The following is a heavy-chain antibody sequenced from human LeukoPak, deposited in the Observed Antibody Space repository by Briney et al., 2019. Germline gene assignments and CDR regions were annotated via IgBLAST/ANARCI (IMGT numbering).Heavy chain of an antibody. Sequence: ASVKVSCKASGGTFSSYAISWVRQAPGQGLEWMGGTIPIFGTANYAQKFQGRVTITADESTSTAYMELSSLRSEDTAVYYCARDRPVAGDYYMDVWGKGTTVTVSS. CDR1: GGTFSSYA. J-gene: IGHJ6*03. D-gene: IGHD6-19*01. V-gene: IGHV1-69*13. CDR3: ARDRPVAGDYYMDV. CDR2: TIPIFGTA.